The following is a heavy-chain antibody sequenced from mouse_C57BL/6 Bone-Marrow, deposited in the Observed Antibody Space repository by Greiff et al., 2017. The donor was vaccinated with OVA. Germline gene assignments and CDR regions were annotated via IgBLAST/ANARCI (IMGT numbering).Heavy chain of an antibody. CDR1: GFTFSSYG. Sequence: EVQRVESGGDLVKPGGSLKLSCAASGFTFSSYGMSWVRQTPDKRLEWVATISSGGSYTYYPDSVKGRFTISRDNAKNTLYLQMSSLKSEDTAMYYCATSRGFAYWGQGTLVTVSA. D-gene: IGHD1-1*01. CDR3: ATSRGFAY. CDR2: ISSGGSYT. V-gene: IGHV5-6*01. J-gene: IGHJ3*01.